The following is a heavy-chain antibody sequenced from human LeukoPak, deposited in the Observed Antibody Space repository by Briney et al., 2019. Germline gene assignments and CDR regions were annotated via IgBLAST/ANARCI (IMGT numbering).Heavy chain of an antibody. D-gene: IGHD2-2*01. V-gene: IGHV1-69*04. CDR2: IIPILGIA. CDR1: GGTFSSYA. CDR3: ARIIREVPAAMHGYGYYYYYGMDV. Sequence: ASVKVSCKASGGTFSSYAISWVRQAPGQGLEWMGRIIPILGIANYAQKFQGRVTITADKSTSTAYMELSSLRSEDTAVYYCARIIREVPAAMHGYGYYYYYGMDVWGQGTTVTVSS. J-gene: IGHJ6*02.